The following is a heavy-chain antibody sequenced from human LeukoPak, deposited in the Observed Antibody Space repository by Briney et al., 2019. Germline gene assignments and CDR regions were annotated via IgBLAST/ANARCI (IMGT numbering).Heavy chain of an antibody. D-gene: IGHD6-19*01. J-gene: IGHJ4*02. CDR3: ARALSKSQWLVPEFDY. Sequence: PSETLSLTCTVSGGSISSGGYYWSWIRQHPGKGLEWIGYIYYSGSTYYNPSLKSRVTISVDMSKNQFSLKLSSVTAADTAVYYCARALSKSQWLVPEFDYWGQGTLVTVSS. V-gene: IGHV4-31*03. CDR2: IYYSGST. CDR1: GGSISSGGYY.